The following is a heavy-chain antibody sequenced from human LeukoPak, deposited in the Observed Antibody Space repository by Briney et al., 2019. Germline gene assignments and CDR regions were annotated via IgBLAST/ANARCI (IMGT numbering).Heavy chain of an antibody. CDR1: GFDFSIYA. CDR2: ISSSSRYI. J-gene: IGHJ4*02. V-gene: IGHV3-21*01. D-gene: IGHD1-26*01. CDR3: ARISGSYPGL. Sequence: PGGSLRLSCAASGFDFSIYAMNWVRQAPGKGLEWVSSISSSSRYIYNADSGKGRFTISRDNAKSSVYLQMSSLRAEDTAVYYCARISGSYPGLWGQGTLIIVSS.